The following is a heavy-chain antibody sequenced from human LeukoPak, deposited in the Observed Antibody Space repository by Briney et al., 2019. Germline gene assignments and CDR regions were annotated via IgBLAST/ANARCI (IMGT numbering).Heavy chain of an antibody. J-gene: IGHJ4*02. V-gene: IGHV3-23*01. D-gene: IGHD2-2*01. CDR2: ISGSGGST. CDR1: GFTFSSYA. CDR3: AKATPVVPAADFYFDC. Sequence: PGGSLRLSCAASGFTFSSYAMSWVRQAPGKGLEWVSAISGSGGSTYYADSVKGRLTISRDNSKNTLYLQMNSLRAEDTAVYYCAKATPVVPAADFYFDCWGQGTLVTVSS.